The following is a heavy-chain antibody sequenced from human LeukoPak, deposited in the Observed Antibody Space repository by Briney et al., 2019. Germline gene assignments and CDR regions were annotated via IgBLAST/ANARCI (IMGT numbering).Heavy chain of an antibody. Sequence: GESLNISCQGSGYSFTNYWIGWVRQMPGKGLEWMGIISPGDSDTRYSPSLQGQVTISADKSISTAYLQWSSLKATDTALYFCARLRTTVTARTYSWFDPWGQGTLVTVSS. D-gene: IGHD4-17*01. J-gene: IGHJ5*02. CDR1: GYSFTNYW. CDR3: ARLRTTVTARTYSWFDP. CDR2: ISPGDSDT. V-gene: IGHV5-51*01.